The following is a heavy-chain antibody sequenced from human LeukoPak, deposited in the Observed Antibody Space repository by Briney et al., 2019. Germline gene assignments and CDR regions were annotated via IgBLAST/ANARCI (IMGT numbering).Heavy chain of an antibody. CDR1: RGTFSSYA. CDR2: IIPIFGTA. V-gene: IGHV1-69*01. CDR3: ARDRWFGELNYYYYMDV. Sequence: SVKVSCKASRGTFSSYAISWVRQAPGQGLEWMGGIIPIFGTANYAQKFQGRVTITADESTSTAYMELSSLRSEDTAVYYCARDRWFGELNYYYYMDVWGKGTTVTISS. J-gene: IGHJ6*03. D-gene: IGHD3-10*01.